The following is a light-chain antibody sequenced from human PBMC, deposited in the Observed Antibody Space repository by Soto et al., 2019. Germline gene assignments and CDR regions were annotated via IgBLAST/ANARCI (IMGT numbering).Light chain of an antibody. CDR2: DAS. CDR3: PQYAGSPRT. V-gene: IGKV3-20*01. CDR1: QSISSNY. Sequence: EIVLTQSPGTLSLSPGERATLSCRASQSISSNYLAWYQQTPGQAPRLLIYDASSRAAGIPDRFSGSGSGTDFTLTISRLEPEDFGVYYCPQYAGSPRTFGQGTKVEVK. J-gene: IGKJ1*01.